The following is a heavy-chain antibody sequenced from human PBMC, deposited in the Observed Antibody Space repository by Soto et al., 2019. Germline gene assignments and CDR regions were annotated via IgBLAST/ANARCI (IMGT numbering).Heavy chain of an antibody. CDR2: ISSGGSTV. V-gene: IGHV3-48*03. Sequence: GGSLRLSCAAPGFPFSNYEMNWVRQAPGKGLEWVAYISSGGSTVHYADSVRGRFTVSRDNARNSLYLQMNTLRVEDTALYYCARDRAAGGYWGQGTLVTVSS. CDR1: GFPFSNYE. J-gene: IGHJ4*02. D-gene: IGHD6-13*01. CDR3: ARDRAAGGY.